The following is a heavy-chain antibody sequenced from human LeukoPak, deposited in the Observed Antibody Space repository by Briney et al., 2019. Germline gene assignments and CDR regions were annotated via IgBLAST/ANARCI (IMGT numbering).Heavy chain of an antibody. J-gene: IGHJ4*02. CDR1: GFTFSSYS. V-gene: IGHV3-21*01. CDR2: MSTAGSYI. D-gene: IGHD1-26*01. Sequence: PGGSLRLSCAASGFTFSSYSMNWVRQAPGKGPEWVSSMSTAGSYIYYADSVQGRFTISRDNAKNSLYLQMNSLRAEDTAVYYCARGWELPHWGFDYWGQGTLVTVSS. CDR3: ARGWELPHWGFDY.